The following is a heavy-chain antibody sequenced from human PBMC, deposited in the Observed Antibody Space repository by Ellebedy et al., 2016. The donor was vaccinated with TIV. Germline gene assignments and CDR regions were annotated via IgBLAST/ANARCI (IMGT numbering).Heavy chain of an antibody. V-gene: IGHV3-30*09. CDR1: GFTFSSSA. J-gene: IGHJ6*02. CDR2: LSYGGTNK. D-gene: IGHD1-14*01. CDR3: ARRGNHLVGGNSGMDV. Sequence: GESLKISXTASGFTFSSSAMHWVRQAPGKGLEWVAFLSYGGTNKSYSDSVKGRFAISRDISKNTLFLQMNSLRPEDTAIYYCARRGNHLVGGNSGMDVWGLGTTVTVSS.